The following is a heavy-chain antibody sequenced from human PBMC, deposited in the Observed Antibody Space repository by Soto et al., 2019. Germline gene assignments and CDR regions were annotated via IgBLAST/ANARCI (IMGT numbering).Heavy chain of an antibody. CDR2: IIPIFGTA. CDR3: ARNDETIFGVVKSLPCY. CDR1: GGTFSSYA. D-gene: IGHD3-3*01. J-gene: IGHJ4*02. Sequence: QVQLVQSGAEVKKPGSAVKVSCKASGGTFSSYAISWVRQAPGQGREWMGGIIPIFGTANYAQKYQGRVTIPADESTSTPYMELSSMRCEDTAVYDCARNDETIFGVVKSLPCYWGQGTLVTVSS. V-gene: IGHV1-69*01.